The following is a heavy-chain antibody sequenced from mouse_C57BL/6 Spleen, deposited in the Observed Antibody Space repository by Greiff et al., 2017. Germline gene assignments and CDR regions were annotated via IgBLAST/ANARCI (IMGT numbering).Heavy chain of an antibody. CDR2: ISYDGST. CDR3: ARDGSSSYWYFDV. J-gene: IGHJ1*03. Sequence: EVQLQESGPGLVKPSQSLSLTCSVTGYSITSGYYWNWIRQFPGNKLEWMGYISYDGSTNYNPSLKNRISITRDTSKNQFFLKLNSVTTEDTATXYCARDGSSSYWYFDVWGTGTTVTVSS. CDR1: GYSITSGYY. V-gene: IGHV3-6*01. D-gene: IGHD1-1*01.